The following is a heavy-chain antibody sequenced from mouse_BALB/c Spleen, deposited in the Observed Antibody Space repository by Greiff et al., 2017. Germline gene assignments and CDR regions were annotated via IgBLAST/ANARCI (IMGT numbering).Heavy chain of an antibody. Sequence: VKLVESGPGLVAPSQSLSITCTVSGFSLTSYGVHWVRQPPGKGLEWLGVIWAGGSTNYNSALMSRLSISKDNSKSQVFLKMNSLQTDDTAMYYCARIMIPFAYWGQGTLVTVSA. CDR3: ARIMIPFAY. CDR2: IWAGGST. D-gene: IGHD2-4*01. CDR1: GFSLTSYG. J-gene: IGHJ3*01. V-gene: IGHV2-9*02.